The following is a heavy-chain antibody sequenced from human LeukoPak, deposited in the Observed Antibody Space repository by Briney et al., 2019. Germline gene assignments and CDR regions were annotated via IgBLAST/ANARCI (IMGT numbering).Heavy chain of an antibody. CDR3: AKGDGITMIVALFDY. D-gene: IGHD3-22*01. J-gene: IGHJ4*02. CDR1: GFTFSSYE. CDR2: ISGSGGST. V-gene: IGHV3-23*01. Sequence: GGSLRLSCAASGFTFSSYEMNWVRQAPGKGLEWVSAISGSGGSTYYADSVKGRFTISRDNSKNTLYLQMNSLRAEDTAVYYCAKGDGITMIVALFDYWAREPWSPSPQ.